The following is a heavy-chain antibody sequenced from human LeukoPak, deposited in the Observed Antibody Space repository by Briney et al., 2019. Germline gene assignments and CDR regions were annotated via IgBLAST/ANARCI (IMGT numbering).Heavy chain of an antibody. D-gene: IGHD3-10*01. Sequence: PGGSLSLSCAVSGSTFSTSGMNWVRQAPGKGLEWIAYISDSGSAIYYADSVKGRLTISRDNAKNSLYLQMNSLRAEDTAIYYCARKKTRGLDYWGQGTLVTVSS. CDR1: GSTFSTSG. J-gene: IGHJ4*02. V-gene: IGHV3-48*03. CDR3: ARKKTRGLDY. CDR2: ISDSGSAI.